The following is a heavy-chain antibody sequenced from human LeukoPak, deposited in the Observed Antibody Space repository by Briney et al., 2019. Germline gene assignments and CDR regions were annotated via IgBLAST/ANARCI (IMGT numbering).Heavy chain of an antibody. V-gene: IGHV4-38-2*01. CDR3: VRHPTSGSYS. CDR2: IYHSGTT. CDR1: DYSISSGYY. Sequence: KPSETLSLTCAVSDYSISSGYYWGWIRQPPGKGLEWIGSIYHSGTTYCNPSLKSRVTISVDTSKNQFSLKLSSVTAADTAVYYCVRHPTSGSYSWGQGTLVTVSS. J-gene: IGHJ4*02. D-gene: IGHD1-26*01.